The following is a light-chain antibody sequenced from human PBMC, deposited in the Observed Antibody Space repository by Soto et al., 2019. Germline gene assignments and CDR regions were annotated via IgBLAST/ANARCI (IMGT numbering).Light chain of an antibody. J-gene: IGLJ1*01. CDR1: SSNIGAGYD. V-gene: IGLV1-40*01. CDR2: GNS. CDR3: QSYDSSLSGGV. Sequence: QSALTQPPSVSGAPGQRVTISCTGSSSNIGAGYDVHWYQQLPGTAPKLLIYGNSNRPSGAPDRFSGSKSGTSASLAITGLQAEDEADYYCQSYDSSLSGGVFGTGTKVTVL.